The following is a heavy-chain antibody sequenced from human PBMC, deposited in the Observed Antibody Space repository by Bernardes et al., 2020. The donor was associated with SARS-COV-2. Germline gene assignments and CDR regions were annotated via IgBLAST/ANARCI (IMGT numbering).Heavy chain of an antibody. Sequence: SETLSLTCAVYGEAFSGYYWSWIRQSPGKGLEWIGEINQSGSTNYNPSLKSRVTLSVDTSKNQFSLNLRSLTAADTAVYYCSRGTTRVNMILVVIGFTVYFDYWGQGTLVTVSS. CDR1: GEAFSGYY. V-gene: IGHV4-34*01. CDR2: INQSGST. CDR3: SRGTTRVNMILVVIGFTVYFDY. D-gene: IGHD3-22*01. J-gene: IGHJ4*02.